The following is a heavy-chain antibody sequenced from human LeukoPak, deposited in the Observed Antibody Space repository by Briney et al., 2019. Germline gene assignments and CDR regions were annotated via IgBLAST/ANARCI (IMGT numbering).Heavy chain of an antibody. Sequence: ASVKVSCKASGYTFTGYYMHWVRQAPGQGLEWMGRINPNSGGTNYAQKFQGRVTMTTDKSINTAYIELNRLTSDDTAVYYCARDFSETSGFDHWGQGTLVTVSS. CDR2: INPNSGGT. V-gene: IGHV1-2*06. CDR1: GYTFTGYY. D-gene: IGHD1-7*01. CDR3: ARDFSETSGFDH. J-gene: IGHJ4*02.